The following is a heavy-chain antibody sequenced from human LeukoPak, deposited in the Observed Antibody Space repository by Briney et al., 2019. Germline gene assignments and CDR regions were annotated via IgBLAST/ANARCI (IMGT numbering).Heavy chain of an antibody. CDR2: INPNSGGT. V-gene: IGHV1-2*02. CDR1: GYTFTGYY. D-gene: IGHD6-19*01. Sequence: GASVKVSCTASGYTFTGYYMHWVRQAPGQGLEWMGWINPNSGGTNYAQKFQGRVTMTRDTSISTAYMELSRLRSDDTAVYYCARAAVPGSTTRFDYWGQGTLVTVSS. CDR3: ARAAVPGSTTRFDY. J-gene: IGHJ4*02.